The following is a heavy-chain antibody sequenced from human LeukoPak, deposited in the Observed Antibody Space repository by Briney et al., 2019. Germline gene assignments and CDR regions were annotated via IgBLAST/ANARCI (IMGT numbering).Heavy chain of an antibody. CDR3: GTEEYFRCEF. J-gene: IGHJ4*02. CDR1: GFSFSIHW. CDR2: INPDGSKT. D-gene: IGHD2/OR15-2a*01. Sequence: GGSLRLSCAASGFSFSIHWMTWVRQAPGKGLQWVAKINPDGSKTFYADSVEGRFTMSRDNAKNSVYLQMNSLRAEDTATYYCGTEEYFRCEFWGQGTLVTVSS. V-gene: IGHV3-7*01.